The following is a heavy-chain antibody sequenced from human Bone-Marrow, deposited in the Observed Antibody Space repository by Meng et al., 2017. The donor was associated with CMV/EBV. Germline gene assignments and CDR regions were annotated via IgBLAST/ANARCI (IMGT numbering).Heavy chain of an antibody. CDR2: INHSGST. V-gene: IGHV4-34*01. CDR1: GESFSGHY. D-gene: IGHD2-2*01. CDR3: ARGSFCSSANCYRAFYS. J-gene: IGHJ4*02. Sequence: GSLRLSCAVYGESFSGHYWNWIRQPPGRDLEWIGEINHSGSTKYNPSLQSRVTLSVDTSKNQFSLKLNSVTAADTAVYYCARGSFCSSANCYRAFYSWGQGTLVTVSS.